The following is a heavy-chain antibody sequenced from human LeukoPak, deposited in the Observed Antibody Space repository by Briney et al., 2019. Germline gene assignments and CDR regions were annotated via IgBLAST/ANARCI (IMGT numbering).Heavy chain of an antibody. CDR3: VTGPFDY. D-gene: IGHD4-11*01. Sequence: GGSLRLSCAASGFTFSSYGMSWVRQAPGKGLEWVANINQDGSEKYYVDSVKGRFTISRDNAKNSLYLQMNSLRAEDTAVYYCVTGPFDYWGQGTLVTVSS. V-gene: IGHV3-7*01. J-gene: IGHJ4*02. CDR1: GFTFSSYG. CDR2: INQDGSEK.